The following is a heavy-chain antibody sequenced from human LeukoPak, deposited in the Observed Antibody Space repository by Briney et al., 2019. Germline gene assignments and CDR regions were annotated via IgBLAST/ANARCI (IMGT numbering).Heavy chain of an antibody. D-gene: IGHD2-2*01. V-gene: IGHV4-30-2*01. CDR1: GGSISSGGYS. Sequence: SQTLSLTCAVSGGSISSGGYSWSWIRQPPGKGLEWIGYIYHSGSTYYNPSLKSRVTISVDRSKNQFSLKQSSVTAADTAVYYCARGPGCSSTSCPRVSPFDPWGQGTLVTVSS. CDR3: ARGPGCSSTSCPRVSPFDP. CDR2: IYHSGST. J-gene: IGHJ5*02.